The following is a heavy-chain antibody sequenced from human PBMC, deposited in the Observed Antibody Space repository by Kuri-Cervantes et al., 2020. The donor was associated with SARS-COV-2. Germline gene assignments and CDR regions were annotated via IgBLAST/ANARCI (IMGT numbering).Heavy chain of an antibody. D-gene: IGHD2-15*01. V-gene: IGHV3-30-3*01. CDR3: ARGVVLQVFDY. J-gene: IGHJ4*02. CDR1: GFTFSSYA. CDR2: ISYDGSNK. Sequence: GESLKISCAASGFTFSSYAMHWVRQAPGKGLEWVAVISYDGSNKYYADSVKGRFTISRDNSKNSLYLQMNSLRAEDTAVYYCARGVVLQVFDYWGQGTLVTVSS.